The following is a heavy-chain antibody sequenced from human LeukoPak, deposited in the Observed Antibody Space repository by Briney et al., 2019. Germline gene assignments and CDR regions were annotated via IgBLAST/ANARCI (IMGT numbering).Heavy chain of an antibody. Sequence: SETLSLTCAVSGYSISSGYYWGWIRQPPGKGLEWIGSIYHSGSTYYNPSLKSRVTISVDTSKNQFSLKLSSVTAADTVVYYCARESEFDYWGQGTLVTVSS. CDR1: GYSISSGYY. V-gene: IGHV4-38-2*02. J-gene: IGHJ4*02. CDR3: ARESEFDY. CDR2: IYHSGST.